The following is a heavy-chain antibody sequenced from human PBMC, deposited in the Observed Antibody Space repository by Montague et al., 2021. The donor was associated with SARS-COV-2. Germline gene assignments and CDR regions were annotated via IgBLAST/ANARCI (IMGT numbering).Heavy chain of an antibody. CDR3: ARGGATYYYDTSGYVNAFDT. J-gene: IGHJ3*02. D-gene: IGHD3-22*01. CDR1: GDSISTYY. V-gene: IGHV4-59*01. Sequence: SETLSLTCTVSGDSISTYYWSWIRQPPGKGLEWIGYIYYNGYTNYNPSXXSRVTISVDTSKNQFSLRLGSVTAADTAVYFCARGGATYYYDTSGYVNAFDTWGQGTMVTVSS. CDR2: IYYNGYT.